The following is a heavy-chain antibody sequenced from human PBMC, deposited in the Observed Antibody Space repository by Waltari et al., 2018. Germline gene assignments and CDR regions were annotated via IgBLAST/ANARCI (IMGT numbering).Heavy chain of an antibody. J-gene: IGHJ6*02. CDR2: IYTSGST. CDR3: ARGYSYGYYYYYGMDV. Sequence: QVQLQESGPGLVKPSQTLSLTCTVSGGSISSGSYYWSWIRQPAGEGLEWIGRIYTSGSTNNNPSLKSRVTRSVDTSKNQFSLKLSSVTAADTAVYYCARGYSYGYYYYYGMDVWGQGTTVTVSS. D-gene: IGHD5-18*01. V-gene: IGHV4-61*02. CDR1: GGSISSGSYY.